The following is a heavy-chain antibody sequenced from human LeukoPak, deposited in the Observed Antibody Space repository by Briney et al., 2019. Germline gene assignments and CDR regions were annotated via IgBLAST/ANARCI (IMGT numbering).Heavy chain of an antibody. CDR2: INPNSGGT. D-gene: IGHD3-10*01. J-gene: IGHJ4*02. CDR3: AITLLWFGELSD. CDR1: GYTFTGCY. Sequence: GASVKVSCKASGYTFTGCYMHWVRQAPGQGLEWMGWINPNSGGTNYAQKFQGWVTMTRDTSISTAYMELSRLRSDDTAVYYCAITLLWFGELSDWGQGTLVTVSS. V-gene: IGHV1-2*04.